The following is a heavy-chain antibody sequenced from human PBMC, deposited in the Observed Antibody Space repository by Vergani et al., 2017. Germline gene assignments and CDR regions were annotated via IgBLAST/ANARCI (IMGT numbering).Heavy chain of an antibody. J-gene: IGHJ6*02. V-gene: IGHV4-31*01. CDR2: IYYSGST. Sequence: QVQLQESGPGLVKPSQTLSLTCTVSGGSISSGGYYWSWIRQHPGKGLEWIGYIYYSGSTYFNPSLKSPVTISVDTSTNQFSQKLSSVTAADTAVYYCGRGSGGHYYYYSGMNVWGQGTTVTVSS. CDR3: GRGSGGHYYYYSGMNV. CDR1: GGSISSGGYY. D-gene: IGHD3-10*01.